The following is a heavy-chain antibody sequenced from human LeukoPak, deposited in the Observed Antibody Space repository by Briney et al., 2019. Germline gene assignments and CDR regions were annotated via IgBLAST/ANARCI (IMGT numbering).Heavy chain of an antibody. V-gene: IGHV3-30*02. Sequence: SGGSLRLSCAASGCTFSAYGMHWVRQAPGKGLEWVAFIRYDGSNKYYADSVKGRFTISRDNSKNTLYLQMNSLRAEDTAVYYCAKVAAAAGSGEGNWFDPWGQGTLVTVSS. J-gene: IGHJ5*02. CDR3: AKVAAAAGSGEGNWFDP. CDR2: IRYDGSNK. CDR1: GCTFSAYG. D-gene: IGHD6-13*01.